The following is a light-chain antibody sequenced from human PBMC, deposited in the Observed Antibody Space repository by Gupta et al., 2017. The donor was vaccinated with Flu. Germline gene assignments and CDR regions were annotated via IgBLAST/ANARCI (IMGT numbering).Light chain of an antibody. Sequence: QSVLTQPPSASGPPGQRFTISCSGRSSNIGSNTVNWYQQLTGTAPKLLIYFNTQRPSGVPDRFSGSKYGTSASLAISGLQAEDEADYYCAAWDDSRNGVVFGGGTKLTVL. V-gene: IGLV1-44*01. J-gene: IGLJ2*01. CDR2: FNT. CDR1: SSNIGSNT. CDR3: AAWDDSRNGVV.